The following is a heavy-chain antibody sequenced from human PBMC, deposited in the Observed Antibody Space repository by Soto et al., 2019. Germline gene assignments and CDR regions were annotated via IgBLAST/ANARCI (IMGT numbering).Heavy chain of an antibody. D-gene: IGHD3-10*01. CDR1: GDTFTNFG. V-gene: IGHV1-18*01. Sequence: HLVQSGPEVKKPGASITVSCKTSGDTFTNFGLSWVRQAPGQGLEWMGWIATYNSNRNSAQKFQGRLTLTTDTSRSTAYMELKSLRYDDTAVYYCATVLRGVVNWFDPWGQGTLVTVSS. CDR3: ATVLRGVVNWFDP. CDR2: IATYNSNR. J-gene: IGHJ5*02.